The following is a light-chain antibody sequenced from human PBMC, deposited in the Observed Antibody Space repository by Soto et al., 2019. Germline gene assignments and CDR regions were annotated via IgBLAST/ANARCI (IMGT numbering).Light chain of an antibody. CDR3: QQYYNLPLT. V-gene: IGKV1-33*01. J-gene: IGKJ5*01. CDR2: DAS. CDR1: QDIINY. Sequence: DIQMTQSPSSLSASVGDRVTITCKASQDIINYLNWYQQKPGKAPKVLIYDASNLEIGVPSRFSGSGSGTDFTFTISSQHHKYIATYYWQQYYNLPLTFGQGTRLEIK.